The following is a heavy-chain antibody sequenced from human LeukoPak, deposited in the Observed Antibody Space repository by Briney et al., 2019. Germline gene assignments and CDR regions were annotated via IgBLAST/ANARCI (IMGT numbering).Heavy chain of an antibody. V-gene: IGHV1-58*02. Sequence: GTSVKVSCKASGFTFTSSAMQWVRQARGQRLEWIGWIVVGSGNTNYAQKFQERVTITRDMSTSTAYMELSSLRSEDTAVYYCAVDNPLSVLRFYHWGQGTLVTVSS. D-gene: IGHD3-3*01. CDR2: IVVGSGNT. CDR1: GFTFTSSA. J-gene: IGHJ4*02. CDR3: AVDNPLSVLRFYH.